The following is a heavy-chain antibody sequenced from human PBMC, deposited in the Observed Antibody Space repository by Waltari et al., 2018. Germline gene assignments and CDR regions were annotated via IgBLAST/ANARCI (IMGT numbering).Heavy chain of an antibody. CDR1: GYTFTSYY. CDR3: ATDPGEQQLGSFDY. J-gene: IGHJ4*02. CDR2: MNPNSGNT. V-gene: IGHV1-8*01. Sequence: QVQLVQSGAEVKKPGASVKVSCKASGYTFTSYYINWVRQATGQGLEWMGWMNPNSGNTGYAQKFQGRVTMTEDTSTDTAYMELSSLRSEDTAVYYCATDPGEQQLGSFDYWGQGTLVTVSS. D-gene: IGHD6-13*01.